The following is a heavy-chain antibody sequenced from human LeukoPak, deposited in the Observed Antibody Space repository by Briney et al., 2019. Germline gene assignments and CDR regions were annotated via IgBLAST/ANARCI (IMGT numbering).Heavy chain of an antibody. Sequence: SETLSLTCTVSGYSISSGYYWGWIRQPPGKGLEWIGSIYHSGSTYYNPSLKSRVTISVDTSKNQFSLKLSSVTAADTAVYYCARENFGSGSYFHYYYYMDVWGKGTTVTLSS. CDR1: GYSISSGYY. D-gene: IGHD3-10*01. V-gene: IGHV4-38-2*02. CDR3: ARENFGSGSYFHYYYYMDV. J-gene: IGHJ6*03. CDR2: IYHSGST.